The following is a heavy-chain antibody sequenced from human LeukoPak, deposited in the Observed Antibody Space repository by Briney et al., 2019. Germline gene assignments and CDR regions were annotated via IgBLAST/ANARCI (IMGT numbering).Heavy chain of an antibody. D-gene: IGHD5-18*01. CDR2: IRGKGYGGTT. CDR1: GFTFGDHA. Sequence: GGSLRLSCTTSGFTFGDHAMSWVRQAPGKGLEWVGFIRGKGYGGTTEYAASVKCRFAISRDDYKSIAYLQMNSLKTEDTAVYYCTRGPTQQWVYYGMDVWGQGTTVIVSS. CDR3: TRGPTQQWVYYGMDV. J-gene: IGHJ6*02. V-gene: IGHV3-49*04.